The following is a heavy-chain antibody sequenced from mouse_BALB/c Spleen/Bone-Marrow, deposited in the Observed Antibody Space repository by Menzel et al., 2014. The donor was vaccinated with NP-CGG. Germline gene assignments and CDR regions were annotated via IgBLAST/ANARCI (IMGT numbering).Heavy chain of an antibody. CDR1: GFTSSSYT. D-gene: IGHD1-1*01. V-gene: IGHV5-6-4*01. CDR2: ISSGGSYT. CDR3: TRDPFYYGSSYAMDY. J-gene: IGHJ4*01. Sequence: EVQLVESGGGLVKPGGSLKLSCAASGFTSSSYTMSWVRQTPEKRLEWVATISSGGSYTYYPDSVKGRFTISRDNAKNTLYLQMSSLKSEDTAMYYCTRDPFYYGSSYAMDYWGQGTSVTVSS.